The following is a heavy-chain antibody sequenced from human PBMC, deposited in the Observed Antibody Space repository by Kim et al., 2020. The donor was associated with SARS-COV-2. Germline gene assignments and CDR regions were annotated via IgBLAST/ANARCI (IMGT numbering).Heavy chain of an antibody. CDR2: IDPSDSYT. D-gene: IGHD1-26*01. J-gene: IGHJ4*02. CDR3: ARHRPTYSGSYGLDY. V-gene: IGHV5-10-1*01. Sequence: GESLKISCKGSGYSFTSYWISWVRQMPGKGLEWMGRIDPSDSYTNYSPSFQGHVTISADKSISTAYLQWSSLKASDTAMYYCARHRPTYSGSYGLDYWGQGTLVTVSS. CDR1: GYSFTSYW.